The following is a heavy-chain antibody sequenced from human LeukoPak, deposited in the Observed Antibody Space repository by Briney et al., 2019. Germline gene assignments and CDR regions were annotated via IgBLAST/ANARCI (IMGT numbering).Heavy chain of an antibody. V-gene: IGHV4-59*01. CDR2: IYYSGST. Sequence: SETLSLTCTVSGGSISTYYWSWIRQPPGKGLEWIGYIYYSGSTNYNPSLKSRVTISVDTSKNQFSLKLTSVTAADTAVYYCARTTEGGYTYGYFYYYYMDVWGKGTTVTISS. CDR3: ARTTEGGYTYGYFYYYYMDV. CDR1: GGSISTYY. J-gene: IGHJ6*03. D-gene: IGHD5-18*01.